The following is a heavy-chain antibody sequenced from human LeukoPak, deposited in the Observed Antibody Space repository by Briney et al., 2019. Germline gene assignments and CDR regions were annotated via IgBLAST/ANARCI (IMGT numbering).Heavy chain of an antibody. Sequence: PGGSLRLSCAASGFTVSSNYMSWVRQAPGKGLEWVSVIYSGGSTYYADSVKGRFTISRDNSKNTLYLQMNSLRAEDTAVYYCARVLCSGGSCYDYWGQGTLVTVSS. D-gene: IGHD2-15*01. CDR2: IYSGGST. CDR3: ARVLCSGGSCYDY. J-gene: IGHJ4*02. CDR1: GFTVSSNY. V-gene: IGHV3-53*01.